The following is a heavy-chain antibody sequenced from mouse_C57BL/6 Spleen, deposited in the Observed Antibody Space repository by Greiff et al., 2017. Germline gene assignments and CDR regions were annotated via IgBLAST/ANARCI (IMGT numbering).Heavy chain of an antibody. CDR2: IWSGGST. CDR1: GFSLTSYG. J-gene: IGHJ1*03. CDR3: ARNSPGSSYWYFDV. Sequence: VKLVESGPGLVQPSQSLSITCTVSGFSLTSYGVHWVRQSPGKGLEWLGVIWSGGSTDYNAAFISRLSISKDNSKSQVFFKMNSLQADDTAIYYCARNSPGSSYWYFDVWGTGTTVTVSS. V-gene: IGHV2-2*01. D-gene: IGHD1-1*01.